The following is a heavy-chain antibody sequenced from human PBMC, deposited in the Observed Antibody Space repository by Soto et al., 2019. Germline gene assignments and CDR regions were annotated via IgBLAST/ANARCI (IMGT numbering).Heavy chain of an antibody. V-gene: IGHV3-15*01. J-gene: IGHJ4*02. CDR3: TSLYYGH. Sequence: GGSLRLSCAASEFTFANAWISWVRQAPGKGLEWVGRIKSKADGGTTDYAAPVKGRFTISRDESQNTLYLQMNSLKTEDTAVYYCTSLYYGHWGQGTLVTVSS. CDR1: EFTFANAW. CDR2: IKSKADGGTT. D-gene: IGHD4-17*01.